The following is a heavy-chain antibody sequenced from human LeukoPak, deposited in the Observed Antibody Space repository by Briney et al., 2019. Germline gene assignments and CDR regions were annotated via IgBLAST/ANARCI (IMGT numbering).Heavy chain of an antibody. V-gene: IGHV1-2*02. CDR3: GRDRHWNQGNFDY. Sequence: GASVKVSCKAFGYTITGYYIHWVRQAPGQGLEWMGWINPNNGGTNSAQKFQGRVTMTRDTSIGTAYMELNRLTYDDTAVYYCGRDRHWNQGNFDYWGQGILVTVSS. CDR1: GYTITGYY. J-gene: IGHJ4*02. D-gene: IGHD1-1*01. CDR2: INPNNGGT.